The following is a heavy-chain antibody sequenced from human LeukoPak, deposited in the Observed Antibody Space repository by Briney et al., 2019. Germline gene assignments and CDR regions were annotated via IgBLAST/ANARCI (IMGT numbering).Heavy chain of an antibody. CDR1: GFTFSAYN. J-gene: IGHJ4*02. CDR2: ISSSSNYI. Sequence: GGSLRLSCVTSGFTFSAYNMNWVRQAPGKGLEWVSCISSSSNYIYYADSVKGRFTISRDNAKNSLYLQMNSLRAEDTAVYYCARDEGVSFDYWGQGTLVTVSS. V-gene: IGHV3-21*01. CDR3: ARDEGVSFDY.